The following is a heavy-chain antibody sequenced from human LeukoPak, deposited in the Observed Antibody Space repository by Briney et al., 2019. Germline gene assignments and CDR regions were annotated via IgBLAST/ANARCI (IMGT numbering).Heavy chain of an antibody. CDR1: GFTFTCCG. Sequence: PGTSLRLSCATSGFTFTCCGMHWVRQASGKGLEWVAAISSSDGNSKYYADSVKGRFTISRDNSKNTLYLQMNSLRAEDTAVYHCARGIPLDHWGQGTQVTVSS. CDR3: ARGIPLDH. CDR2: ISSSDGNSK. V-gene: IGHV3-30*03. J-gene: IGHJ4*02.